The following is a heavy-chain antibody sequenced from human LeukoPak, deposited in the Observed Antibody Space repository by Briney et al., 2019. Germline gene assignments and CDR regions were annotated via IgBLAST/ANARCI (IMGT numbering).Heavy chain of an antibody. CDR3: AKVWHDYGDEGGAFDI. J-gene: IGHJ3*02. D-gene: IGHD4-17*01. CDR2: ISYDGSNK. CDR1: GFTFSSYG. V-gene: IGHV3-30*18. Sequence: PGRSLRLSCAASGFTFSSYGMHWVRQAPGKGLEWVAVISYDGSNKYYADSVKGRFTISRDNSKNTLYLQMNSLRAEDTAVYYCAKVWHDYGDEGGAFDIWGQGTMVTVYS.